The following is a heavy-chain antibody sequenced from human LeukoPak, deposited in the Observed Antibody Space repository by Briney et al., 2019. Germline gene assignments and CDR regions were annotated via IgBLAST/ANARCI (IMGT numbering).Heavy chain of an antibody. Sequence: GGSLRLSCAASGFTFSSYSMNWVRQAPGKGLEWVSYISSSSSTIYYADSVKGRFTISRDNAKNSLYLQMSSLRDEDTAVYYCAKLPAPSCSGGSCYSNAFDYWGQGTLVTVSS. J-gene: IGHJ4*02. CDR3: AKLPAPSCSGGSCYSNAFDY. D-gene: IGHD2-15*01. V-gene: IGHV3-48*02. CDR1: GFTFSSYS. CDR2: ISSSSSTI.